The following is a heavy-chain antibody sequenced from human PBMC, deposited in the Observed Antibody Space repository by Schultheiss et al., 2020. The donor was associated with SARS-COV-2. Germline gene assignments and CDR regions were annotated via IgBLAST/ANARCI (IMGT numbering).Heavy chain of an antibody. CDR3: ARDLKVRGVTRGYNWFDP. V-gene: IGHV3-33*01. J-gene: IGHJ5*02. Sequence: GGSLRLSCAASGFTFSSYGMHWVRQAPGKGLEWVAVIWYDGSNKYYADSVKGRFTISRDNSKNTLYLQMNSLRAEDTAVYYCARDLKVRGVTRGYNWFDPWGRGNLVTVSS. D-gene: IGHD3-10*01. CDR2: IWYDGSNK. CDR1: GFTFSSYG.